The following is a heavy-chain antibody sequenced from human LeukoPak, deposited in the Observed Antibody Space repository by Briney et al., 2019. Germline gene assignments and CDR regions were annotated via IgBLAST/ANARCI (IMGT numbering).Heavy chain of an antibody. V-gene: IGHV3-21*01. CDR1: GFTFSSYA. Sequence: GGSLRLSCAASGFTFSSYAMSWVRQAPGKGLEWVSSISSSSSYIYYADSVKGRFTISRDNAKNSLYLQMNSLRAEDTAVYYCARDRADSGYDYGGFDYWGQGTLVTVSS. D-gene: IGHD5-12*01. CDR2: ISSSSSYI. J-gene: IGHJ4*02. CDR3: ARDRADSGYDYGGFDY.